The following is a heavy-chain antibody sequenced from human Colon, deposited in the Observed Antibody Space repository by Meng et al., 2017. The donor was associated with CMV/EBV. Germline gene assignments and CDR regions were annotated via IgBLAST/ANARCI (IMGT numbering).Heavy chain of an antibody. Sequence: GESLKISCAASGFTFSASWMSWVRQAPGKGLEWVANINQDGSEQYYVDSVKGRFTISRDNAKNSLYLQMNSLRAEDTAVYYCARQRGGYCSGTDCYSLQATLDYWGQGALVTVSS. CDR3: ARQRGGYCSGTDCYSLQATLDY. CDR1: GFTFSASW. CDR2: INQDGSEQ. J-gene: IGHJ4*02. D-gene: IGHD2-2*01. V-gene: IGHV3-7*01.